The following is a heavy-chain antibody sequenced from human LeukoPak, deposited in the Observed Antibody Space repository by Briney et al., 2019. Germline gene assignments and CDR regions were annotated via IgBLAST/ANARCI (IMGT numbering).Heavy chain of an antibody. CDR3: ARALSWTTESYYYMDV. Sequence: ASVKVSCKASGYTFTSYDINWVRQAAGQGLEWMGWMNPNSGNTGYAQRFQGRVTMTKNTSITTAYMELSSLRSADTAVYCCARALSWTTESYYYMDVWGKGTTVTVSS. CDR2: MNPNSGNT. V-gene: IGHV1-8*01. D-gene: IGHD3/OR15-3a*01. CDR1: GYTFTSYD. J-gene: IGHJ6*03.